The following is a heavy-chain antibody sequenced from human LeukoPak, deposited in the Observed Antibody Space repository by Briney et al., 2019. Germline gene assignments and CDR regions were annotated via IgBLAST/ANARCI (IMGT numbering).Heavy chain of an antibody. J-gene: IGHJ4*02. CDR3: AKDLYGSGSSHPYFDY. V-gene: IGHV3-23*01. CDR2: ISGSGGST. D-gene: IGHD3-10*01. Sequence: ETLSLTCAVYGGSFSGYYWSWVRQAPGKGLEWVSAISGSGGSTYYADSVKGRFTISRDNSKNTLYLQMNSLRAEDTAVYYCAKDLYGSGSSHPYFDYWGQGTLVTVSS. CDR1: GGSFSGYY.